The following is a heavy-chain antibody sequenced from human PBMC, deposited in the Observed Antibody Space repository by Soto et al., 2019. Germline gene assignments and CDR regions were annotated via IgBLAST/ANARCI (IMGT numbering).Heavy chain of an antibody. V-gene: IGHV1-2*02. J-gene: IGHJ3*02. CDR3: ARGGGVGVAGSAAFDM. Sequence: QLHLVQSGAVVKKPGASVTVSCSASGYPVTAYYMHWVRQAPGRGLEWMGGINPATGAAKYTQTFQGRVNMTRDTSASTVFMELGGLASEDTAVFDCARGGGVGVAGSAAFDMWGQGTLVTVSS. D-gene: IGHD3-3*01. CDR2: INPATGAA. CDR1: GYPVTAYY.